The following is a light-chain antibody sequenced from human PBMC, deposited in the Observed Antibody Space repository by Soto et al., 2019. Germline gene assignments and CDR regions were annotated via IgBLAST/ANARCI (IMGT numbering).Light chain of an antibody. V-gene: IGKV3-20*01. J-gene: IGKJ2*01. Sequence: EIVLTQSPGTLSLSPGDRATLSCRASQTIGRNFLAWYQQKPGQAPRLLIYGASIRATGIPDRFSVSGSGTDFTLTISRLEPEDCGVYYCQHYASLQTTFGQGTKLEIK. CDR3: QHYASLQTT. CDR1: QTIGRNF. CDR2: GAS.